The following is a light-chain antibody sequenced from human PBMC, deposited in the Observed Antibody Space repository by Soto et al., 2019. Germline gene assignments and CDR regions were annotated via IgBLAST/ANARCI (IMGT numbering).Light chain of an antibody. CDR1: SPNIGSNY. V-gene: IGLV1-47*01. CDR2: RNN. CDR3: AAWDDSLSGHVV. Sequence: QAVVTQPPSASGTPGQRVTISCSGSSPNIGSNYVYWYQQLPGTAPKLLIYRNNQRPSGVPDRFSGSKSGTSASLAISGLRSEDEADYYCAAWDDSLSGHVVFGGGTKLTVL. J-gene: IGLJ2*01.